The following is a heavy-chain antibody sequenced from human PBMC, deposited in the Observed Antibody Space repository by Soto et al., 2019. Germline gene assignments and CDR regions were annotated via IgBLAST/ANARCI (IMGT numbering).Heavy chain of an antibody. CDR2: IIPILGIA. V-gene: IGHV1-69*02. Sequence: SVKVSCKVSGGTFSSDTISWVRQAPGQGLEWMGRIIPILGIANYAQKFQGRVTITADKSTSTAYMELSSLRSEDTAVYYCAEGDDYGDYGDYWGQGTLVTVS. D-gene: IGHD4-17*01. J-gene: IGHJ4*02. CDR3: AEGDDYGDYGDY. CDR1: GGTFSSDT.